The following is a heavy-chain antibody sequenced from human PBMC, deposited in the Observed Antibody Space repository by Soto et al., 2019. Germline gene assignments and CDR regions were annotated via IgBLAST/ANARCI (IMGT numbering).Heavy chain of an antibody. D-gene: IGHD3-3*01. V-gene: IGHV3-23*01. CDR1: GFTLSVYA. CDR2: ISGGGHAT. CDR3: AKERFGNAVDY. Sequence: EVQLLESGGGLVQPGGSLRLSCAASGFTLSVYAMSWVRQAPGKGLEWVSSISGGGHATYYVDSVKGRFTISRDNSKNTLYLQMNILRAEDTAVYFCAKERFGNAVDYWGQGTLVNGSS. J-gene: IGHJ4*02.